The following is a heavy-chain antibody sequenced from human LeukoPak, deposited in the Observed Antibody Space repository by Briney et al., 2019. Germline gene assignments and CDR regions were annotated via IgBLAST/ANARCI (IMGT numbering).Heavy chain of an antibody. CDR3: AKDFVVVPGNVNYFDY. CDR1: GFTFSSYA. J-gene: IGHJ4*02. V-gene: IGHV3-23*01. Sequence: GGSLRLSCAASGFTFSSYAMSWVRQAPGKGLEWVSAISGSGGSTYYADSVKGRFTVSRDNSKNTLYVQMKSLRAEDTAVYYCAKDFVVVPGNVNYFDYWGQGTLVTVSS. CDR2: ISGSGGST. D-gene: IGHD2-21*02.